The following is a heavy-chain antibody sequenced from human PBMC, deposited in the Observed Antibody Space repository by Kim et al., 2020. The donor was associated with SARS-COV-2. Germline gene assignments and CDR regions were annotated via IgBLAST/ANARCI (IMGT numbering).Heavy chain of an antibody. CDR3: ARDGYSSSGGDYYYYGMDV. J-gene: IGHJ6*02. CDR2: IKQDGSEK. V-gene: IGHV3-7*03. Sequence: GGSLRLSCAASGFTFSSYWMSWVRQAPGKGLEWVANIKQDGSEKYYVDSVKGRFTISRDNAKNSLYLQMNSLRAEDTAVYYCARDGYSSSGGDYYYYGMDVLGQGTTVTVSS. CDR1: GFTFSSYW. D-gene: IGHD6-6*01.